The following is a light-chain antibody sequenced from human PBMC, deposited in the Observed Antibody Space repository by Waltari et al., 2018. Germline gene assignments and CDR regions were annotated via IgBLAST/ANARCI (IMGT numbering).Light chain of an antibody. Sequence: QSALTQPPSASGSPGQSVTISCTGTGSDVGGYNYVPWYQQHPGKAPKLMIYEVSKRPSGVPDRFSGSKSGNTASLTVSGLQAEDEADYYCSSYAGSNAVVFGGGTKLTVL. J-gene: IGLJ2*01. CDR2: EVS. V-gene: IGLV2-8*01. CDR1: GSDVGGYNY. CDR3: SSYAGSNAVV.